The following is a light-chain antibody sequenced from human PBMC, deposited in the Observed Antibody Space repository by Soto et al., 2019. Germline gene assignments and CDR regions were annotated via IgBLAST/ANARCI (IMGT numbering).Light chain of an antibody. V-gene: IGKV1-5*03. Sequence: DIQMTQSPSTLSASVGDRVTITCRASQSISSWLAWYQQKPGKAPKLLIYKASSLESGVPSRISGSGSGPEFTLLISSLQPDGFATYYCQQYKSYWTFGQGTKVQIK. J-gene: IGKJ1*01. CDR2: KAS. CDR3: QQYKSYWT. CDR1: QSISSW.